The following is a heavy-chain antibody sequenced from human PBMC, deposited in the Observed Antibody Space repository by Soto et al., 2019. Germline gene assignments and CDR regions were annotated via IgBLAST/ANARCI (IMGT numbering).Heavy chain of an antibody. CDR2: IKSYANGGTT. V-gene: IGHV3-15*01. D-gene: IGHD3-10*01. CDR3: STNWATSRD. Sequence: EVQLVESGGGLVQPGGSLRLSCAASGFTFSYAWMNWARQAPGKGLEWVGRIKSYANGGTTDYAAPVKGRFTISRDDSRNTVYLQMNSLITEDTAVYYCSTNWATSRDWGQGTLVTVSS. J-gene: IGHJ4*02. CDR1: GFTFSYAW.